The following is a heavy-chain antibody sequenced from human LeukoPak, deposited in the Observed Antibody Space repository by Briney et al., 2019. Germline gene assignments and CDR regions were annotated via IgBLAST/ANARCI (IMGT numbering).Heavy chain of an antibody. Sequence: TGGSLRLSCAASGFTFSSYEMNWVRQAPGKGLEWVSYISSSGSTIYYADSVKGRFTISRDNAKNSLYLQMNSLRAEDTAVYYCARARDCSGGSCYSWYYYYYMDVWGKGTTVTVSS. CDR2: ISSSGSTI. CDR3: ARARDCSGGSCYSWYYYYYMDV. D-gene: IGHD2-15*01. CDR1: GFTFSSYE. J-gene: IGHJ6*03. V-gene: IGHV3-48*03.